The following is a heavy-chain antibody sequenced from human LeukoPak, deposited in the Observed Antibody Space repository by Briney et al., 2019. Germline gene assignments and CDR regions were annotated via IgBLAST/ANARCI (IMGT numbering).Heavy chain of an antibody. CDR1: GGTFSSYA. J-gene: IGHJ4*02. CDR2: IIPIFGTA. V-gene: IGHV1-69*06. D-gene: IGHD2-15*01. CDR3: ARGRLTLDPGCSGGSCYSANGEFDY. Sequence: GASVKVSCKASGGTFSSYAISWVRQAPGQGLEWMGGIIPIFGTANYAQKFQGRVTITADKSTSTAYMELSSLRSEDTAVYYCARGRLTLDPGCSGGSCYSANGEFDYWGQGTLVTVSS.